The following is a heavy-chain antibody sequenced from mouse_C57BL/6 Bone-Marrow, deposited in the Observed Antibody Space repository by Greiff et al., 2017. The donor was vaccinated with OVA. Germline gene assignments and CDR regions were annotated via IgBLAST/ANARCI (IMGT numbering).Heavy chain of an antibody. J-gene: IGHJ4*01. V-gene: IGHV1-26*01. CDR3: SIPLLAMYY. D-gene: IGHD5-1*01. CDR1: GYTFTDYY. CDR2: INPNNGGT. Sequence: VQLQQSGPELVKPGASVKISCKASGYTFTDYYMNWVKQSHGKSLEWIGDINPNNGGTSYNQKFKGKATLTVDKSSSTAYMELRSLTSEDSAVYYFSIPLLAMYYWGQGTSVTVSS.